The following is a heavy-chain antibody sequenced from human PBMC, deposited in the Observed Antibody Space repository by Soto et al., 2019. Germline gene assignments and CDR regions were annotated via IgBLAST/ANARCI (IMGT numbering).Heavy chain of an antibody. CDR3: ARDVGYGLIDY. CDR2: INAYNGNT. CDR1: GYTFTSYG. D-gene: IGHD5-18*01. Sequence: QVQLVQSGAEVKKPGASVKVSCKASGYTFTSYGISWVRQAPGQGLEWMGWINAYNGNTNYAQNRQGRVTMRTDTSTSTAYMELRSLISDDTAVYYCARDVGYGLIDYWGQGTLVTVSS. V-gene: IGHV1-18*01. J-gene: IGHJ4*02.